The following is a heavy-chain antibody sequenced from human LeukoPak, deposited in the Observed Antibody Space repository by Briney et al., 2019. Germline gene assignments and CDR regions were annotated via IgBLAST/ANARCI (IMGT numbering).Heavy chain of an antibody. J-gene: IGHJ5*02. CDR2: IYTSGST. CDR3: ARRIVVVPAAIIDWFDP. CDR1: GGSISSYY. Sequence: PSETLSLTCTVSGGSISSYYWSWIRQPAGKGLEWIGRIYTSGSTNYNPSLKSRVTMSVDTSKNQFSLKLSSVTAADTAVYYCARRIVVVPAAIIDWFDPWGQGTLVTVSS. V-gene: IGHV4-4*07. D-gene: IGHD2-2*02.